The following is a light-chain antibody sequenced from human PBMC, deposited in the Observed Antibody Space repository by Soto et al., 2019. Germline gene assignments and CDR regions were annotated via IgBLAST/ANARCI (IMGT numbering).Light chain of an antibody. Sequence: EIVLTQSPATLSLSPGERATLSCRASQSVSNYLAWYQQKPGQAPRLLIYDASNRATGISARFSGSGSGTDFTLTISSLEPEDFAVYYCQQRRIWPLSFGGGTKVEIK. CDR1: QSVSNY. CDR3: QQRRIWPLS. J-gene: IGKJ4*01. V-gene: IGKV3-11*01. CDR2: DAS.